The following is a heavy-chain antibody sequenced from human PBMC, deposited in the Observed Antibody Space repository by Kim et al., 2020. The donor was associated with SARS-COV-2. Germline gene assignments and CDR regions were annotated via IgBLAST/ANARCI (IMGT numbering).Heavy chain of an antibody. CDR2: FDPEDGET. CDR3: ATGVAAAGTPDDYYYYYGMDG. CDR1: GYTLTELS. Sequence: ASVKVSCKVSGYTLTELSMHWVRQAPGKGLEWMGGFDPEDGETIYAQKFQGRVTMTEDTSTDTAYMELSSLRSEDTAVYYCATGVAAAGTPDDYYYYYGMDGWGQETTVTVSS. V-gene: IGHV1-24*01. J-gene: IGHJ6*02. D-gene: IGHD6-13*01.